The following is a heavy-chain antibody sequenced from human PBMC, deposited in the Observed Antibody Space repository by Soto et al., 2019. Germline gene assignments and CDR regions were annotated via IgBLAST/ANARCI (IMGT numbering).Heavy chain of an antibody. CDR3: ARDNRQNDGTPAASSLFDP. Sequence: ASVKVSCKASGFSFSDNFMHWVRQAPGQGLEWMGIINPSGDSRNYAQKFQGRVTITRDTSTSTVYMDLSSLRYEDTAVYYCARDNRQNDGTPAASSLFDPWGQGSPVTVSS. V-gene: IGHV1-46*01. CDR2: INPSGDSR. J-gene: IGHJ5*02. CDR1: GFSFSDNF. D-gene: IGHD2-15*01.